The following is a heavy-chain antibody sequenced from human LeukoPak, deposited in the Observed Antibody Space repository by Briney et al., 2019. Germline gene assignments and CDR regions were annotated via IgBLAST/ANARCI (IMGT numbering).Heavy chain of an antibody. CDR3: AKAKGSGSYSWRDVFDI. Sequence: PGGSLRLSCAASGFTFSNYAMSWVRPAPGKGLEWVSTISHSAGSTYYADSVQGRFTIYRDNSRNTLYLQMNSLRVEDTAIYYCAKAKGSGSYSWRDVFDIWGQGTMVTVSS. V-gene: IGHV3-23*01. D-gene: IGHD1-26*01. J-gene: IGHJ3*02. CDR1: GFTFSNYA. CDR2: ISHSAGST.